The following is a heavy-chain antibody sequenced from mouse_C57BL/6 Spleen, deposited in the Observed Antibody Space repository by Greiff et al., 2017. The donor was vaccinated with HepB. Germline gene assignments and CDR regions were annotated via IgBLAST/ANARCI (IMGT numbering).Heavy chain of an antibody. Sequence: VQLQQSGAELVKPGASVKLSCKASGYTFTSYWMQWVKQRPGQGLEWIGEIDPSDSYTNYNQKFKGKATLTVDTSSSTAYMQLSSLTSEDSAVYYCARGDGSSHWYFDVWGTGTTVTVSS. V-gene: IGHV1-50*01. CDR1: GYTFTSYW. CDR3: ARGDGSSHWYFDV. CDR2: IDPSDSYT. D-gene: IGHD1-1*01. J-gene: IGHJ1*03.